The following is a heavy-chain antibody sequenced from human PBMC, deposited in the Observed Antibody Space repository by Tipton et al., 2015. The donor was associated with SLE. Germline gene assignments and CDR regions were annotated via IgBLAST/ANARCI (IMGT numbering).Heavy chain of an antibody. J-gene: IGHJ4*02. CDR1: GGSISSHY. V-gene: IGHV4-59*08. CDR3: ASDSSGYYYFDY. Sequence: TLSLTCTVSGGSISSHYWSWIRQPPGKGLEWIGYIYYSGSTNYNPSLKSRVTISVDTSKNQFSLKLSSVTAADTAVYYCASDSSGYYYFDYWGQGTLVTVSS. CDR2: IYYSGST. D-gene: IGHD3-22*01.